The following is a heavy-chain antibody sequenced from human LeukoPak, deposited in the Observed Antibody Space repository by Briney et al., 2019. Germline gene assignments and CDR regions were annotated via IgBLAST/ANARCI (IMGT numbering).Heavy chain of an antibody. V-gene: IGHV4-34*01. CDR3: ARWAATGALEYNSFDL. J-gene: IGHJ5*02. CDR2: VNHSGST. D-gene: IGHD6-25*01. Sequence: SETLSLTCAVYGGSFSGYYWSWIRQPPGKGLEWIGEVNHSGSTNYNPSLKSRVTISVDTSKNQFSLKLSSVTAADTAVYYCARWAATGALEYNSFDLWGQGTLVTVSS. CDR1: GGSFSGYY.